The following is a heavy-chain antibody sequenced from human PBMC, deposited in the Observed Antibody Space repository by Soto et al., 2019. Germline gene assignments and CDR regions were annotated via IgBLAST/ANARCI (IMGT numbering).Heavy chain of an antibody. CDR2: INPLKGDT. J-gene: IGHJ3*01. CDR3: ARVKAPADVLGAFDV. CDR1: GYTFTTYG. D-gene: IGHD2-2*01. V-gene: IGHV1-18*01. Sequence: QAQLVQSGGEMKKAGASVKVSCKASGYTFTTYGITWVRQAPGQGLDWMGWINPLKGDTKSAANFQDRVTMTTDTYTRAACMELRSLRPDDKAVSYCARVKAPADVLGAFDVWGRGTLVTVSS.